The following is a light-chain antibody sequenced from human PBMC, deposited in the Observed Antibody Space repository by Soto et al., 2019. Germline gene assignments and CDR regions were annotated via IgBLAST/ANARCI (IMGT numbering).Light chain of an antibody. J-gene: IGLJ1*01. CDR1: SSDVGAYNF. CDR2: DVA. V-gene: IGLV2-14*03. CDR3: MSFTSSNTYV. Sequence: QSALTQPVSVSGSPGQSITISCTGTSSDVGAYNFVSWYQHHPDKAPKVVIYDVANRPSGVSYRFSASKSGNTASLTISGLQAEDEADYYCMSFTSSNTYVFGTGTKLTVL.